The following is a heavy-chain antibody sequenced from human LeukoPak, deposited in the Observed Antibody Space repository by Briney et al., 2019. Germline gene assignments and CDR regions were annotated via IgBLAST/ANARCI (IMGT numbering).Heavy chain of an antibody. Sequence: GGSLRLSCAASGFTFSSYTMSWVRQAPGKGLEWVSAISGSGGSTYYADSVKGRFTISRDNSKNTLYLQMNSLRAEDTAVYYCAKSIWSGYLNWFDPWGQGTLVTVSS. CDR2: ISGSGGST. CDR1: GFTFSSYT. J-gene: IGHJ5*02. V-gene: IGHV3-23*01. CDR3: AKSIWSGYLNWFDP. D-gene: IGHD3-3*01.